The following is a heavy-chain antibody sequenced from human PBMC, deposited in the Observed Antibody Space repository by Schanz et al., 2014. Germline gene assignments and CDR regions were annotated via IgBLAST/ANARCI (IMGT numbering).Heavy chain of an antibody. J-gene: IGHJ4*02. CDR3: ARDFHGYGPHLDY. D-gene: IGHD5-12*01. CDR2: LWHDGSKK. V-gene: IGHV3-33*08. CDR1: GFSVGNKY. Sequence: VQLLESGGGLVQPGGSLRLSCAASGFSVGNKYMNWVRQAPGKGLEWVAILWHDGSKKYYADSVKGRFTVSRDNSKNTLYLQLNSLRAEDTAVYYCARDFHGYGPHLDYWGQGSLVTVSS.